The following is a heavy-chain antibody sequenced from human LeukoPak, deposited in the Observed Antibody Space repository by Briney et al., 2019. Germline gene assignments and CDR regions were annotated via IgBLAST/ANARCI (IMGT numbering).Heavy chain of an antibody. V-gene: IGHV1-69*01. D-gene: IGHD6-19*01. CDR1: GGTFSSYA. CDR2: IIPIFGTA. CDR3: ARDRAVAGTFDP. Sequence: ASVKVSCKASGGTFSSYAISWVRQAPGQGLEWMGGIIPIFGTANYAQKFQGRVTITADESTSTAYMELSSLRSEDTAVYYCARDRAVAGTFDPWGQGTLVTVSS. J-gene: IGHJ5*02.